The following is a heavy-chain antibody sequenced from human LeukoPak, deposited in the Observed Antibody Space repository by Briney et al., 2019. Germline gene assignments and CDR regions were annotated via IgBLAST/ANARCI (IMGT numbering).Heavy chain of an antibody. CDR3: AKARRGGRGYFQH. V-gene: IGHV4-34*01. CDR1: GGSFSGYY. D-gene: IGHD3-10*01. Sequence: PSETLSLTCAVYGGSFSGYYWSWIRQPPGKGLEWIGEINHSGSTNYNPSLKSRVTISVDTSKNQFSLKLSSVTAADTAVYYCAKARRGGRGYFQHWGQGTLVTVSS. CDR2: INHSGST. J-gene: IGHJ1*01.